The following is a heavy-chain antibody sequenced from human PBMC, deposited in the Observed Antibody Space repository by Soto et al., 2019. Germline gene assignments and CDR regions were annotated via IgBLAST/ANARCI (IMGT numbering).Heavy chain of an antibody. Sequence: EVQLLESGGGSVQPGGSLRLSCAASGFTFSSYAMSWVRQAPGKGLEWVSAISGSGGSTYYADSVKGRFTISRDNSKNTLYLQMNSLRAEDTAVYYCAKDRSYYYDSSGYYYSDYYGMDVWGQGTTVTVSS. CDR2: ISGSGGST. V-gene: IGHV3-23*01. CDR1: GFTFSSYA. J-gene: IGHJ6*02. CDR3: AKDRSYYYDSSGYYYSDYYGMDV. D-gene: IGHD3-22*01.